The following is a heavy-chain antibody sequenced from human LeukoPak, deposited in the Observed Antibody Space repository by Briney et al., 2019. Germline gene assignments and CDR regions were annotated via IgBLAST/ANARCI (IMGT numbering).Heavy chain of an antibody. CDR2: ISGSGGST. V-gene: IGHV3-23*01. D-gene: IGHD6-13*01. Sequence: PGGSLRLSCAASGFTFSSYAMSWVRQAPGKGLEWVSAISGSGGSTYYADSVKGRFTISRDNSKNTRYLQMNSLRAEDTAVYYCAKDGIAAAALCWFDPWGQGTLVTVSS. CDR3: AKDGIAAAALCWFDP. CDR1: GFTFSSYA. J-gene: IGHJ5*02.